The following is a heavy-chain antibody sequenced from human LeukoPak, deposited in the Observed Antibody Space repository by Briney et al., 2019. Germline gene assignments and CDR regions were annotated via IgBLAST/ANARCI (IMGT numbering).Heavy chain of an antibody. J-gene: IGHJ4*02. D-gene: IGHD5-18*01. CDR3: AKGGGSYGW. V-gene: IGHV3-64*01. CDR2: ISSNGGST. CDR1: GFTFSSYA. Sequence: GGSLRLSCAASGFTFSSYAMHWVRQAPGKGLEYVSAISSNGGSTYYANSVKGRFTISRDNSKNTLYLQMNSLRAEDTAVYYCAKGGGSYGWWGQGTLVTVSS.